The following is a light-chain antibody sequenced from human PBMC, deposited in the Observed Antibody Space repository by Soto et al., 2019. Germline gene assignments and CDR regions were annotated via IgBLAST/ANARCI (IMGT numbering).Light chain of an antibody. V-gene: IGKV1-5*03. J-gene: IGKJ1*01. Sequence: DIQMTQSPSTLSASVGDRVTITCRASQSIENGLAWYQQKPGKAPKLLIYEASSLQTGVPSRFSGSGSGTEFTLTISSLQPDDFATYYCQHYNDYSRVFGQGTKVEIK. CDR3: QHYNDYSRV. CDR1: QSIENG. CDR2: EAS.